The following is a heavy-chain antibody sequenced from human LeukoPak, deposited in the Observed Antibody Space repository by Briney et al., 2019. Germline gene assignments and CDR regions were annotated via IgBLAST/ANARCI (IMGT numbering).Heavy chain of an antibody. V-gene: IGHV3-23*01. CDR2: ISGSGDNT. CDR3: ARDRNTDFWSGYYTNYFDY. D-gene: IGHD3-3*01. CDR1: GFTFSSHG. Sequence: GGSLRLSCAASGFTFSSHGMSWVRQAPGKGLEWVSTISGSGDNTYYADSVKGRFTISRDNSKNTLYLQMNSLRAEDTAVYYCARDRNTDFWSGYYTNYFDYWGQGTLVTVSS. J-gene: IGHJ4*02.